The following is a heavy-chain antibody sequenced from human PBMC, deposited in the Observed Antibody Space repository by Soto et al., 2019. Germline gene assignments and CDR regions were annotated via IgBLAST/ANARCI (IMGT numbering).Heavy chain of an antibody. CDR2: IDPSDSYT. V-gene: IGHV5-10-1*01. CDR1: GYSFTSYW. Sequence: GESLKISCKGSGYSFTSYWISWVPQMPGKGLEWMGRIDPSDSYTNYSPSFQGHVTISADKSISTAYLQWSSLKASDTAMYYCARLQVSARYGGSYYSDYWGQGTLVTVSS. CDR3: ARLQVSARYGGSYYSDY. D-gene: IGHD1-26*01. J-gene: IGHJ4*02.